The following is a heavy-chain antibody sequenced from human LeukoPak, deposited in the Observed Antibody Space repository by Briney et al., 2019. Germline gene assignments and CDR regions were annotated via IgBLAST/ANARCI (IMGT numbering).Heavy chain of an antibody. V-gene: IGHV4-34*01. CDR3: ARASFRIAARPGYFDL. CDR1: DESFSGYY. CDR2: NDHSGST. D-gene: IGHD6-6*01. Sequence: PSETLSLTCAVYDESFSGYYCSWIRQPPRKGLEWIGENDHSGSTNYNPSLKSRVTISVDTSKNQFSLKLSSVTAADTAVYYCARASFRIAARPGYFDLWGRGTLVTVSS. J-gene: IGHJ2*01.